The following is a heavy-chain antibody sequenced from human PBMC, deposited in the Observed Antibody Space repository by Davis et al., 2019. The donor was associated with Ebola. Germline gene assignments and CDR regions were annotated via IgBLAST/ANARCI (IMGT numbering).Heavy chain of an antibody. CDR2: IYYSGIT. Sequence: WVRQAPGKGLEWIGSIYYSGITYYNPSLKSRVTISVDTSKNQFSLKLRSVTAADTAVYYCARTLRGYSHGGDYYYGMDVWGKGTTVTVSS. D-gene: IGHD5-18*01. J-gene: IGHJ6*04. V-gene: IGHV4-39*01. CDR3: ARTLRGYSHGGDYYYGMDV.